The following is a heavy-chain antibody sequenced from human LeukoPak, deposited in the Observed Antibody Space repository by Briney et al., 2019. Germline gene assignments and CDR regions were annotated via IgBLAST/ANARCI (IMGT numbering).Heavy chain of an antibody. CDR2: ISGSSSGCTSII. J-gene: IGHJ4*02. CDR1: GIIFSTYA. CDR3: ARDFWSGYYTED. D-gene: IGHD3-3*01. Sequence: GGSLRLSCEFSGIIFSTYAMNWVRQAPGKGLEWISYISGSSSGCTSIIHYADSVKGRFTISRDNAKNSLHLQMDSLSAEDTAVYYCARDFWSGYYTEDWGQGALVIVSS. V-gene: IGHV3-48*04.